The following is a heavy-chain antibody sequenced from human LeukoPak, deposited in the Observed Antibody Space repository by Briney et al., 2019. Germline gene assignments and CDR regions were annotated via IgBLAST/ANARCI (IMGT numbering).Heavy chain of an antibody. J-gene: IGHJ4*02. Sequence: SETLSLTCSVVGGSLTSSNQYWGWIRQPPGKGLEWIGSIYYSGSTYYNPSLKSRVTISVDTSKNQFSLKLNSVTAADTAVYYCARHDVTIFGVVSATHFDYWGQGTLVTVSS. D-gene: IGHD3-3*01. V-gene: IGHV4-39*01. CDR2: IYYSGST. CDR3: ARHDVTIFGVVSATHFDY. CDR1: GGSLTSSNQY.